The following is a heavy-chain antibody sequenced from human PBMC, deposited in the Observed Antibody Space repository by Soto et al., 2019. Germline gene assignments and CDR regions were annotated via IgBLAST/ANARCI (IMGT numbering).Heavy chain of an antibody. Sequence: GGSLRLSCAASGFTFSSYAMSWVRQAPGKGLEWVSAISGSGGSTYYADSVKGRFTISRDNSKNTLYLQMNSLRADDTAVYYCARDPSSGWYDYWGHGTLVTVSS. CDR3: ARDPSSGWYDY. CDR2: ISGSGGST. V-gene: IGHV3-23*01. CDR1: GFTFSSYA. D-gene: IGHD6-19*01. J-gene: IGHJ5*01.